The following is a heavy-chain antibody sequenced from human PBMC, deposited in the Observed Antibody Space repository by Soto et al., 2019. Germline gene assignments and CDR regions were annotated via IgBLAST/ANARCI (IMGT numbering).Heavy chain of an antibody. CDR2: ISSSSSYT. D-gene: IGHD3-10*01. J-gene: IGHJ6*02. CDR3: ARDLAAQFGDDPYYYYYGMDV. CDR1: GFTFSDYY. Sequence: QVQLVESGGGLVKPGGSLRLSCAASGFTFSDYYMSWIRQAPGKGLEWVSYISSSSSYTNYADSVKGRFTISRDNAKNALYLQMNSLRAEDTAVYYCARDLAAQFGDDPYYYYYGMDVWGQGTTVTVSS. V-gene: IGHV3-11*05.